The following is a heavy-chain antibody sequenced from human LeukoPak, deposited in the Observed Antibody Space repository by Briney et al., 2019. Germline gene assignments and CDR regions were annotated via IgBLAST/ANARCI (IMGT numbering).Heavy chain of an antibody. J-gene: IGHJ4*02. CDR2: INSDGSWT. CDR1: GSYW. Sequence: GGSLRLSCAASGSYWVHWVRQAPGNGLVWVSHINSDGSWTSYADSVKGRFTISKDNAKNTVYLQMNSLRAEDTAVYYCAKANSNDDYWGQGTLVTVSS. CDR3: AKANSNDDY. V-gene: IGHV3-74*01. D-gene: IGHD2/OR15-2a*01.